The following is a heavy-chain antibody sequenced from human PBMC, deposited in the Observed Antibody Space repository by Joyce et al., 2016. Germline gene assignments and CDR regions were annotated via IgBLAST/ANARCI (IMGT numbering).Heavy chain of an antibody. V-gene: IGHV3-30*04. Sequence: QVQLVESGGGVVQPGRSLRLSCAASGFTFSSYAMHWVRQDPDNGLEWVASISYDGSNKDYADSVKGRFTISRDNSKNTLYLQMNSLRAEDTAVYYCARDPFGYCSGGSCYDLGFDYWGQGTLVTVSS. CDR3: ARDPFGYCSGGSCYDLGFDY. J-gene: IGHJ4*02. CDR2: ISYDGSNK. CDR1: GFTFSSYA. D-gene: IGHD2-15*01.